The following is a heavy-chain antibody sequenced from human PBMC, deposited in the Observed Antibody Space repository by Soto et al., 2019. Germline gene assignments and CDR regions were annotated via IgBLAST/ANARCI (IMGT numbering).Heavy chain of an antibody. CDR1: GFTFSSYA. CDR2: ISSNGGST. Sequence: GGSLRLSCAASGFTFSSYAVHWVRQAPGKGLEYVSGISSNGGSTYYVDSVKGRFTISRDNSKNTLYLQMGSLRAEDMAVYYCARAIYSSGWYYFDYWGQGTLVTVSS. J-gene: IGHJ4*02. CDR3: ARAIYSSGWYYFDY. V-gene: IGHV3-64*02. D-gene: IGHD6-19*01.